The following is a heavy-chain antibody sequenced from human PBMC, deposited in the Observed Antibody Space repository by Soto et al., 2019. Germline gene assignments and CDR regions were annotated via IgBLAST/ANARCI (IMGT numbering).Heavy chain of an antibody. CDR1: GGSISSGDYY. D-gene: IGHD3-9*01. J-gene: IGHJ4*02. Sequence: SETLSLTCTVSGGSISSGDYYWSWIRQPPGKGLEWIGYIYYSGSTYYNPSLKSRVTISVDTSKNQFSLKLSSVTAADTAVYYCARGPDNYDILTGPSPPSYWGQGTLVTVSS. CDR3: ARGPDNYDILTGPSPPSY. CDR2: IYYSGST. V-gene: IGHV4-30-4*01.